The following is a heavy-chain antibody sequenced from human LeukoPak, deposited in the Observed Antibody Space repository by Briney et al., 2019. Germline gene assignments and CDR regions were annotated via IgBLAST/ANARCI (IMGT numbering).Heavy chain of an antibody. CDR3: ARVNYRHNFDY. Sequence: SETLSLTCTVSGGSISSYYWSWIRQPPGKGLEWIGYIYYSGSTNYNPSLKSRVTISVDKSKNQFSLKLSSVTAADTAVYYCARVNYRHNFDYWGQGTLVTVSS. CDR2: IYYSGST. CDR1: GGSISSYY. V-gene: IGHV4-59*01. D-gene: IGHD1-7*01. J-gene: IGHJ4*02.